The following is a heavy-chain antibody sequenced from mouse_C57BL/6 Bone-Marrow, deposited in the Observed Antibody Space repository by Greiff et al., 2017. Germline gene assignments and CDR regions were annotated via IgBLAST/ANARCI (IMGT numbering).Heavy chain of an antibody. CDR2: IDPKRGGT. CDR3: ARARQLRLLPEY. V-gene: IGHV1-72*01. Sequence: QVQLKQPGAELVKPGASVKLSCKASGYTFTSYWMHWVKQRPGRGLEWIGRIDPKRGGTKYNEKFKSKATLTVDKPSSTAYMQLSRLASEDSAVYYGARARQLRLLPEYWGQGTTLTVSS. D-gene: IGHD3-2*02. J-gene: IGHJ2*01. CDR1: GYTFTSYW.